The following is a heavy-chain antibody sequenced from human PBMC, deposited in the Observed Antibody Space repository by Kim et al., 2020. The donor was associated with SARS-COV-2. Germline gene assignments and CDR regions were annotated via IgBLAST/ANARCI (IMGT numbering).Heavy chain of an antibody. CDR1: GYSFSSYW. CDR2: IYPGDSDT. Sequence: GASLKISCRSSGYSFSSYWIGWVRQMPGKGLAWMGIIYPGDSDTRYSPSFQGQVTISADKSISTAYLQWSSLKASDTAMYYCARRRGWNTGSSFDYWGQGTLVTVSS. J-gene: IGHJ4*02. CDR3: ARRRGWNTGSSFDY. D-gene: IGHD1-1*01. V-gene: IGHV5-51*01.